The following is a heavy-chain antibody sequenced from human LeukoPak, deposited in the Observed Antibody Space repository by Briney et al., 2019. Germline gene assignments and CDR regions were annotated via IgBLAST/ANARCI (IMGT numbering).Heavy chain of an antibody. CDR1: GFTFSDYA. CDR3: ARVPTRGSVAGMFGY. CDR2: ISDNGGGT. Sequence: GGSLRLSCAASGFTFSDYAMSWVRQAPGKGLEWVSTISDNGGGTYYADSVKGRFTISRDNSKNTLYLQMNSLRAEDTAVYYCARVPTRGSVAGMFGYWGQGTLVTVSS. V-gene: IGHV3-23*01. D-gene: IGHD6-19*01. J-gene: IGHJ4*02.